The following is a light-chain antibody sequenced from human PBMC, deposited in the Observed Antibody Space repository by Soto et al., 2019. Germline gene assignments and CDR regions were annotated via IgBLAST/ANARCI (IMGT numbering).Light chain of an antibody. CDR1: QSVSSN. Sequence: EIVMTQSPATLSLSPGERATLSFMASQSVSSNLAWYQQKPGQAPRLLIYGASTRATGIPARFSGSGSGTEFTLTISSLQSEDFAVYYCQQYNNWPPRTFGQGTKVDIK. CDR3: QQYNNWPPRT. J-gene: IGKJ1*01. CDR2: GAS. V-gene: IGKV3-15*01.